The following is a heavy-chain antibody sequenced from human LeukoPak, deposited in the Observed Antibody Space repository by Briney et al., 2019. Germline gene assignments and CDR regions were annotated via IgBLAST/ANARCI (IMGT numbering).Heavy chain of an antibody. CDR2: INPNSGGT. Sequence: GASVKVSCKASGYTFTGYYMHWVRQAPGQGLEWMGWINPNSGGTNYAQKFQGRVTMTRDTSISTAYMELSRLRSDDTAVYYCARVRSVVVVAATLGAFDIWGQGTMVTVSS. J-gene: IGHJ3*02. D-gene: IGHD2-15*01. CDR1: GYTFTGYY. V-gene: IGHV1-2*02. CDR3: ARVRSVVVVAATLGAFDI.